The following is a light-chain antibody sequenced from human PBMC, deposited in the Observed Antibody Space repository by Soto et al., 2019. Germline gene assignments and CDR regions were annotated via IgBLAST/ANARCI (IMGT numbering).Light chain of an antibody. CDR1: QSVSSN. J-gene: IGKJ5*01. V-gene: IGKV3-15*01. CDR3: QQYNNWPPIT. Sequence: EIVMTQSPATMSVSPGEGATLSCRASQSVSSNLAWYQQRPGQAPRRLIYSASTRATGIPARFSGSGSGTEFTLNISSLQSEDFAVYYCQQYNNWPPITFGQGTRLEIK. CDR2: SAS.